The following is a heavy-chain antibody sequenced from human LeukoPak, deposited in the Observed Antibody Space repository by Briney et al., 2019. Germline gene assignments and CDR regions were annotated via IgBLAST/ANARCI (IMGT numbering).Heavy chain of an antibody. CDR3: ARHGSGYYFFDY. V-gene: IGHV4-59*08. J-gene: IGHJ4*02. D-gene: IGHD3-3*01. CDR1: GGSIRSFY. CDR2: IFYSGST. Sequence: SETLSLTCTVSGGSIRSFYWSWTRQPPGKGLEWIGYIFYSGSTNYNPSLKSRVTISVDTSKNQFSLKLSSVTAADTAVYYCARHGSGYYFFDYWGQGTLVTVSS.